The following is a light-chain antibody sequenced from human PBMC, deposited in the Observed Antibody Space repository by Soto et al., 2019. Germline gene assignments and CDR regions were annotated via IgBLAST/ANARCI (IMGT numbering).Light chain of an antibody. CDR3: SSYAGTNNV. CDR1: SSDVGSYNY. CDR2: EVT. Sequence: QSVLTQPPSASGSPGQSVTISCTGTSSDVGSYNYVSWYQQHPGKAPKLMIYEVTKRPSGVPDRFSGSKSGNTASLTVSGLHAEDESDYYCSSYAGTNNVFGTGTQLTVL. V-gene: IGLV2-8*01. J-gene: IGLJ6*01.